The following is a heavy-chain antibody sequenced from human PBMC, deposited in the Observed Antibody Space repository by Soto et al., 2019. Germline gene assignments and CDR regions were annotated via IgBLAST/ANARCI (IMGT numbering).Heavy chain of an antibody. CDR2: IRYDGSNK. V-gene: IGHV3-33*01. CDR1: GFTFSSYG. CDR3: ARVDRRLGELLGVGILDDYGMGA. Sequence: QVQLVESGGGVVQPGRSLRLSCAASGFTFSSYGMHWVSQAPGKGLVWVAGIRYDGSNKYYADSVKGRFTISRDNSKKMIELKMNRLRAEDTDVYYCARVDRRLGELLGVGILDDYGMGAWGQGTTVTVSS. J-gene: IGHJ6*01. D-gene: IGHD3-10*01.